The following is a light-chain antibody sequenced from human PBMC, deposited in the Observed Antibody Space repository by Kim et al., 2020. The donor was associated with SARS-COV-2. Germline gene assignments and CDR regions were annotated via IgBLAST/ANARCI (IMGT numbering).Light chain of an antibody. Sequence: DIQMTQSPSSLSASVGDRVTITCRASQSISSYLNWYQQKPGKAPKLLIYAASSLQSGVPSRFSGSGSGPDFTLTISSLQPEEFATYVCRPRYSTRPFTVGPGTKVDIK. CDR3: RPRYSTRPFT. CDR1: QSISSY. CDR2: AAS. J-gene: IGKJ3*01. V-gene: IGKV1-39*01.